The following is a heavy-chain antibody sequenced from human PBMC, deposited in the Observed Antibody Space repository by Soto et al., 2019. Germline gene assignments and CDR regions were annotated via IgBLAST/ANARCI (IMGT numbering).Heavy chain of an antibody. Sequence: QAQLQESGPGLVRPSGTLSLTCTVSRFSVTNNKYWNWVRQSPGKALEWIGEIYHSGAPYYNPSLSGRVSISMNQSKNQISLNLTSVTAADPAVYSCARDSRYCTDGGCCIMRDAFDVWGQGTLFTVSS. D-gene: IGHD2-15*01. J-gene: IGHJ3*01. CDR2: IYHSGAP. CDR1: RFSVTNNKY. V-gene: IGHV4-4*02. CDR3: ARDSRYCTDGGCCIMRDAFDV.